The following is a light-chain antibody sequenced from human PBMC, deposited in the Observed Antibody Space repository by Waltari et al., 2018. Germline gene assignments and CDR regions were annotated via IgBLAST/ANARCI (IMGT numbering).Light chain of an antibody. CDR3: QSYDSSLGGSRV. CDR1: SSTIGAGYD. CDR2: GNT. J-gene: IGLJ3*02. Sequence: QSVLTQPPSVSGAPGQRVTISCTGGSSTIGAGYDVHWYQQLPGTAPKLLIYGNTNRPAGVPDQFSGSKSGTSASLAITGLQAEDEADYYCQSYDSSLGGSRVFGGGTKLTVL. V-gene: IGLV1-40*01.